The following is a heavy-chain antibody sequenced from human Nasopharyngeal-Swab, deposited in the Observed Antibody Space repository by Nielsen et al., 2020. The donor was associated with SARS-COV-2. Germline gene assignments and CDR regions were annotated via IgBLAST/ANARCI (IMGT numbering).Heavy chain of an antibody. V-gene: IGHV1-18*01. D-gene: IGHD2-2*01. Sequence: ALVKVSCKASGYTFTSYGISWVRQAPGQGLEWMGWISAYNGNTNYAQKLQGRVTMTTDTSTSTAYMELRSLRSDDTAVYYCASNTLYCSSTSCYHDAFDIWGQGTMVTVSS. CDR2: ISAYNGNT. CDR3: ASNTLYCSSTSCYHDAFDI. J-gene: IGHJ3*02. CDR1: GYTFTSYG.